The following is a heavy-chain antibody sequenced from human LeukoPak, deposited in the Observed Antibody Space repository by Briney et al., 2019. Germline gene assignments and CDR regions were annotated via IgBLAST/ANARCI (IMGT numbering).Heavy chain of an antibody. CDR1: GYTFTSYY. V-gene: IGHV1-46*01. Sequence: ASVKVSCKASGYTFTSYYMHWVRQAPGQGLEWMGIINPSGGSTSYAQKFQGRVTMTRDTSTSTVYMELSSLRSEDTAVYYCAGGGYSYGYEYYFDYWGQGTLVTVSS. J-gene: IGHJ4*02. CDR2: INPSGGST. CDR3: AGGGYSYGYEYYFDY. D-gene: IGHD5-18*01.